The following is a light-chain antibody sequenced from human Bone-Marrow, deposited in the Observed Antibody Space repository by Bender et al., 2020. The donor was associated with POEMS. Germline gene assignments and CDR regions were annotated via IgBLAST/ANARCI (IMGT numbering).Light chain of an antibody. V-gene: IGLV2-11*01. Sequence: QSALTQPRSVSGSPGQSVTISCTGTKSDVGGYNYVSWYQQHPGNAPKVVIYDVTKRPSGVPDRFSGSKSGTSASLAITGLQAEDEGDYYCQSYDNSLGGWVFGGGTKLTVL. J-gene: IGLJ3*02. CDR1: KSDVGGYNY. CDR2: DVT. CDR3: QSYDNSLGGWV.